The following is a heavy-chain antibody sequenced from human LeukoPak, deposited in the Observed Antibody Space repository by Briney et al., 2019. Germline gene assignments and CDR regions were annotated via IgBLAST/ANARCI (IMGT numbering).Heavy chain of an antibody. CDR1: EFAFSVYE. J-gene: IGHJ4*02. CDR3: TTLTVASSFDY. D-gene: IGHD6-19*01. Sequence: GGSLRLSCTASEFAFSVYEMYWVRQAPGKGPEWVSYISSSGGTRYYADSVKGRFTISRDNAENSLYLQMNSLRAEDTAVYYCTTLTVASSFDYWGQGALVTVSS. V-gene: IGHV3-48*03. CDR2: ISSSGGTR.